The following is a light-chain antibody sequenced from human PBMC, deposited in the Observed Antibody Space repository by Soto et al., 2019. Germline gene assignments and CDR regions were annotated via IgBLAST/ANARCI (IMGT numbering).Light chain of an antibody. CDR3: SSYTTSSTLNVV. V-gene: IGLV2-14*01. CDR1: SSDIGTYNY. J-gene: IGLJ2*01. Sequence: QSALTPPASVSGSPGQSITISCTGTSSDIGTYNYVSWYQQHPGKAPKLMIYEVSNRPSGVSNRFSGSKSGNTASLTISGLQAEDEADYYCSSYTTSSTLNVVFGGGTKVTVL. CDR2: EVS.